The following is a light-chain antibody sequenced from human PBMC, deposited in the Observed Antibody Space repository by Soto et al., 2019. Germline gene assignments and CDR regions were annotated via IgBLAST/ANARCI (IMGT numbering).Light chain of an antibody. CDR1: SGHSSYI. CDR2: LEGSVSY. Sequence: QLVLTQSSSASASLGSSVKLTCTLSSGHSSYIIAWHQQQPGKAPRYLMKLEGSVSYNKGSGVPDRFSGSSSGADRYLTMSNLQSEDEADYYCETWDSNIRVFGGGTTVTVL. V-gene: IGLV4-60*03. CDR3: ETWDSNIRV. J-gene: IGLJ2*01.